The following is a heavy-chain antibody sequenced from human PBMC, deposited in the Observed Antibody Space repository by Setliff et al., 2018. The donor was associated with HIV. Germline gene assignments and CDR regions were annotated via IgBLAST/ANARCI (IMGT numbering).Heavy chain of an antibody. V-gene: IGHV5-51*01. J-gene: IGHJ3*01. Sequence: PGESLKISCKGSGYRFSKYWIGWVRHMPGKGLEWMGIIYLHDSDTTYNPSFQGQVTISVDKSITSAFLQLRRVKVSDTGLYFCARSRVGSSDAFDVWGQGTLVTVS. CDR2: IYLHDSDT. CDR1: GYRFSKYW. D-gene: IGHD3-10*01. CDR3: ARSRVGSSDAFDV.